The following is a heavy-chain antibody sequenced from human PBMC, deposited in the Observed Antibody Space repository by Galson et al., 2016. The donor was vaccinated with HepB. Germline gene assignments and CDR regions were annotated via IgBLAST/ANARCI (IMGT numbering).Heavy chain of an antibody. CDR2: ISTAGGYA. CDR1: GFTFSSYA. J-gene: IGHJ4*02. Sequence: SLRLSCAASGFTFSSYAMGWLRRAPGKGLECVATISTAGGYAYYADSVKGRLTISRDNSKNTLYLQINSLRAEDPAIYYGAKRRPYCFDYWGQGTQVTVSS. CDR3: AKRRPYCFDY. V-gene: IGHV3-23*01.